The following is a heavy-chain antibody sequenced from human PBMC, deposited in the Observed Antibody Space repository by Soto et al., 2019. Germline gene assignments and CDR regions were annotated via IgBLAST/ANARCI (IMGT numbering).Heavy chain of an antibody. CDR2: INPSGGST. Sequence: QVQLVQSGAEVKKPGASVKVSCKASGYTFTSYYMHWVRQAPGQGLEWMGIINPSGGSTSYAQKFQGRVTMTRDTSTSTVYMELSSLRSEDTAVYYCARAVKDIVVVWWFDPWGQGTLVTVSS. CDR1: GYTFTSYY. CDR3: ARAVKDIVVVWWFDP. V-gene: IGHV1-46*01. J-gene: IGHJ5*02. D-gene: IGHD2-15*01.